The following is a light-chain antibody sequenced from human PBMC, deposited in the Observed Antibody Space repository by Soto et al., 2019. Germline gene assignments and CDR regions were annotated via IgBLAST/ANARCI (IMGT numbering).Light chain of an antibody. CDR2: DAS. CDR1: QSVGSY. Sequence: EIVLTQSPATLSLSVGVTATLSCRASQSVGSYLAWYQQKPGQAPRLLIYDASTRATGIPARFSGSGSGTHFTLTISSLEPEDFAVYYCQQRTNSPPITFGGGTKVEIK. J-gene: IGKJ4*01. V-gene: IGKV3-11*01. CDR3: QQRTNSPPIT.